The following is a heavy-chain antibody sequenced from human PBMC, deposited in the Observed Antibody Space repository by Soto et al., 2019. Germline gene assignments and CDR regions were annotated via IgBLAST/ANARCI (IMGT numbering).Heavy chain of an antibody. Sequence: TLSLTCTVSGGSISSYYWSWIRQPPGKALEWLALIYWDDDKRYSPSLKSRLTITKDTSKNQVVLTMTNMDPVDTATYYCAHSLGYYDSSGYYPLGWFDPWGQGTLVTVSS. J-gene: IGHJ5*02. CDR1: GGSISSYYW. V-gene: IGHV2-5*08. D-gene: IGHD3-22*01. CDR3: AHSLGYYDSSGYYPLGWFDP. CDR2: IYWDDDK.